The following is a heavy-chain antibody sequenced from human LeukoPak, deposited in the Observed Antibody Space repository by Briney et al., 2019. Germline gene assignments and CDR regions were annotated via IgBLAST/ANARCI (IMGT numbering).Heavy chain of an antibody. J-gene: IGHJ4*02. CDR2: ISYDGSNK. D-gene: IGHD1-26*01. CDR3: AKDLTSIVVGATGLGY. Sequence: GGSLRLSCAASGFTFSSYGMHWVRQAPGKGLEWVAVISYDGSNKYYADSVKGQFTTSRDNSKNTLYLQMNSLRAEDTAVYYCAKDLTSIVVGATGLGYWGQGTLVTVSS. V-gene: IGHV3-30*18. CDR1: GFTFSSYG.